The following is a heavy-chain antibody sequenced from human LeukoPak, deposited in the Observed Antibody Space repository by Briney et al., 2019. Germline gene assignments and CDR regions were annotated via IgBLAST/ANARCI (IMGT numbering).Heavy chain of an antibody. CDR2: ISAYNGDT. V-gene: IGHV1-18*01. CDR3: ARCLRQGWELVRDNWFDP. D-gene: IGHD1-26*01. J-gene: IGHJ5*02. CDR1: GYTFTSYG. Sequence: GASVKVSCKASGYTFTSYGITWVRQAPGQGLEWMGWISAYNGDTNYAQKLQGRVTMTTDTSASTAYMELRSLRSDDTAVYYCARCLRQGWELVRDNWFDPWGQGTLVTVSS.